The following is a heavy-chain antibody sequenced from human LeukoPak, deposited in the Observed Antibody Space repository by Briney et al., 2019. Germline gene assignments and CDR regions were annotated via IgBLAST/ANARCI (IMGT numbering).Heavy chain of an antibody. V-gene: IGHV1-2*02. CDR3: AREKESVAGRELDY. D-gene: IGHD6-19*01. Sequence: GASVKVSCKASGYTFTGYYMHWVRQAPGQGLEWMGWINPNSGGTNYAQKFQGRVTMTRDTSISTAYMELSRLRSDDTAVYYCAREKESVAGRELDYWGQGTLVTVSS. CDR1: GYTFTGYY. CDR2: INPNSGGT. J-gene: IGHJ4*02.